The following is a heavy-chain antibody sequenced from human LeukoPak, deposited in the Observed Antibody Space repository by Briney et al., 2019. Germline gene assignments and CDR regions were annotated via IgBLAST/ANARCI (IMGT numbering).Heavy chain of an antibody. CDR2: INHSGST. J-gene: IGHJ5*02. CDR3: ARMGNYYGSGSYYSQQQPTPRFDP. D-gene: IGHD3-10*01. V-gene: IGHV4-34*01. CDR1: GGSFSGYY. Sequence: SETLSLTCAVYGGSFSGYYWSWIRQPPGKGLEWIGEINHSGSTNYNPSLKSRVTISVDTSKNQFSLKLSSVTAADTAVYYCARMGNYYGSGSYYSQQQPTPRFDPWGQGTLVTVSS.